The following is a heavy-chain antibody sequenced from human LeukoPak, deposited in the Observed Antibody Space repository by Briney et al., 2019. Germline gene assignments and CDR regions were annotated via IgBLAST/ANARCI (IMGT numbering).Heavy chain of an antibody. CDR2: INSDGSST. CDR3: ARVGTAAYDAFDI. D-gene: IGHD1/OR15-1a*01. Sequence: GGSLRLSCAASGFTFSSYWMHWVRQAPGEGLVWVSRINSDGSSTSYADSVKGRFTISRDNAKNTLYLQMNSLRAEDTAVYYCARVGTAAYDAFDIWGQGTMVTVSS. J-gene: IGHJ3*02. V-gene: IGHV3-74*01. CDR1: GFTFSSYW.